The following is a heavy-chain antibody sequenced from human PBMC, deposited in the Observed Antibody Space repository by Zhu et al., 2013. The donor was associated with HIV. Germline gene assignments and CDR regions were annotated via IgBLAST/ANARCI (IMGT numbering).Heavy chain of an antibody. V-gene: IGHV1-69*06. Sequence: QVQLVQSGAEVKKPGSSVKVSCKASGGTFSSYAISWVRQAPGQGLEWMGGIIPIFGTANYAQKFQGRVTITADKSTSTAYMELSSLRSEDTAVYYCARVGKAMVREGNYYGMGRLGAKGTTGHPSPQ. D-gene: IGHD3-10*01. CDR1: GGTFSSYA. CDR3: ARVGKAMVREGNYYGMGR. CDR2: IIPIFGTA. J-gene: IGHJ6*01.